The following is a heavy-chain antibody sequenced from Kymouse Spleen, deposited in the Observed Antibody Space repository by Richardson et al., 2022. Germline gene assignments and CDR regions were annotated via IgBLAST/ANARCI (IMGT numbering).Heavy chain of an antibody. V-gene: IGHV3-15*01. J-gene: IGHJ5*02. Sequence: EVQLVESGGGLVKPGGSLRLSCAASGFTFSNAWMSWVRQAPGKGLEWVGRIKSKTDGGTTDYAAPVKGRFTISRDDSKNTLYLQMNSLKTEDTAVYYCTPSIAAQAGSTPGAREPWSPSPQ. D-gene: IGHD6-6*01. CDR1: GFTFSNAW. CDR3: TPSIAAQAGSTP. CDR2: IKSKTDGGTT.